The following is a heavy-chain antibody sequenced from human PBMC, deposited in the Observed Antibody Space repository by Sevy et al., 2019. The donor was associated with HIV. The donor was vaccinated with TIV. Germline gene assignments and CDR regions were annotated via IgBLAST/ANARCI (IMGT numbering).Heavy chain of an antibody. CDR1: GDSISSSNW. CDR3: ATVLTYGYAEY. V-gene: IGHV4-4*02. D-gene: IGHD1-1*01. J-gene: IGHJ4*02. Sequence: SETLSLTCTVSGDSISSSNWWSWVRQPPGKGLEWIGEIYHTGTTNYNPSLKNRVTISVDKSKNQSSLKLRSVTAADTAMYYCATVLTYGYAEYWGQGALVTVSS. CDR2: IYHTGTT.